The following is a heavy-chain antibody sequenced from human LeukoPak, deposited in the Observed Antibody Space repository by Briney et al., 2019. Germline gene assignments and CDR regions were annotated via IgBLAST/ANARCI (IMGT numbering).Heavy chain of an antibody. CDR2: IWYDGSNK. V-gene: IGHV3-30*19. J-gene: IGHJ4*02. D-gene: IGHD5-24*01. Sequence: GGSLRLSCAASGFTFSSYGMHWVRQAPGKGLEWVAVIWYDGSNKYYADSVKGRFTISRDNSKNTLYLQMNSLRAEDTAVYYCARDPSEMATILYYFDYWGQGTLVTVSS. CDR1: GFTFSSYG. CDR3: ARDPSEMATILYYFDY.